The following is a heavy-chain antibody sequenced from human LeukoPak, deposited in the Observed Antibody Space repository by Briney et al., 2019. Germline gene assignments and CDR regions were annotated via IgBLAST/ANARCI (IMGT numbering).Heavy chain of an antibody. Sequence: SETLSLTCTVSGGSVSSGSYYWSWIRQPPGKGLEWIGYIYYSGSTNYNPSLKSRVTISVDTSKNQFSLKLSSVTAADTAVYYCARLSRSGSYFDYWGQGTLVTVSS. CDR2: IYYSGST. CDR1: GGSVSSGSYY. D-gene: IGHD1-26*01. J-gene: IGHJ4*02. CDR3: ARLSRSGSYFDY. V-gene: IGHV4-61*01.